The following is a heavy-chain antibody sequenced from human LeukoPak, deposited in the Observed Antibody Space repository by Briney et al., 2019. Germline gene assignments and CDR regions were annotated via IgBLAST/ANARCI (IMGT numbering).Heavy chain of an antibody. Sequence: GGSLRPSCAASGFTVSSNYMSWVRQAPGRGLEWVSVIYSGGSTYYADSVKGRFTISRDNSKNTLSLQMNSLRTDDTAVYYCAGLSSGTYYSAFGIWGQGTMVTVSS. V-gene: IGHV3-66*02. D-gene: IGHD1-26*01. CDR1: GFTVSSNY. CDR2: IYSGGST. CDR3: AGLSSGTYYSAFGI. J-gene: IGHJ3*02.